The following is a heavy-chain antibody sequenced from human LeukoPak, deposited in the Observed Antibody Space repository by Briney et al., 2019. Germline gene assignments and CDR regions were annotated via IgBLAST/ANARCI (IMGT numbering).Heavy chain of an antibody. CDR1: GYTFTSYG. J-gene: IGHJ5*02. D-gene: IGHD6-13*01. CDR3: ARAGQYSSSWYNWFDP. Sequence: ASVKVSCKASGYTFTSYGISWVRQAPGQGLEWMGWISAYNGNTNYAQKLQGRVTMTTDTSTSTAYMELRSLRSDDTAVYYCARAGQYSSSWYNWFDPWGQGTLVTVSS. CDR2: ISAYNGNT. V-gene: IGHV1-18*01.